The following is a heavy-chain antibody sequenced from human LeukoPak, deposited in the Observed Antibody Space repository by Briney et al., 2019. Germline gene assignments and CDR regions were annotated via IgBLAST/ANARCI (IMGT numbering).Heavy chain of an antibody. D-gene: IGHD5-18*01. CDR2: INHSGST. CDR1: GGSISSYY. J-gene: IGHJ5*02. V-gene: IGHV4-34*01. CDR3: ASIIPGYSYGSWFDP. Sequence: KSSETLSLTCTVSGGSISSYYWSWIRQPAGKGLEWIGEINHSGSTNYNPSLKSRVTISVDTSKNQFSLKLSSVTAADTAVYYCASIIPGYSYGSWFDPWGQGTLVTVSS.